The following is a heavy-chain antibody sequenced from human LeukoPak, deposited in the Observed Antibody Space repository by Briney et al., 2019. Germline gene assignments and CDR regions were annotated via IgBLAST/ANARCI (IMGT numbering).Heavy chain of an antibody. V-gene: IGHV3-23*01. CDR3: AKELRETSGYYSTGP. D-gene: IGHD3-22*01. Sequence: PGGSLRLSCAASGFTFSSYAMSWVRQAPGKGLEWVSAISGSGGSTYYTDSVKGRFTISRDNSKNTLYLQMNSLRAEDTAVYYCAKELRETSGYYSTGPWGQGTLVTVSS. J-gene: IGHJ5*02. CDR2: ISGSGGST. CDR1: GFTFSSYA.